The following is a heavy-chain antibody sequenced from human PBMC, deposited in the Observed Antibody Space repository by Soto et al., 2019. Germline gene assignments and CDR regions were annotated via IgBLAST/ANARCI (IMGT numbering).Heavy chain of an antibody. Sequence: PGGSLRLSCAASGFTFSGYGMHWVRQAPGKGLEWVAVISYDGSNKYYADSVKGRFTISRDNSKNTLYLQMNSLRAEDTAVYYCATDQLELRYYYYVMDVWGQGTTVTVS. D-gene: IGHD1-7*01. V-gene: IGHV3-30*03. CDR2: ISYDGSNK. CDR3: ATDQLELRYYYYVMDV. J-gene: IGHJ6*02. CDR1: GFTFSGYG.